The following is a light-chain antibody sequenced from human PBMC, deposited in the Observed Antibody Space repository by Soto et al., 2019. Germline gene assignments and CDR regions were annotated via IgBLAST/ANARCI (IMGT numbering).Light chain of an antibody. CDR2: AAS. J-gene: IGKJ5*01. V-gene: IGKV1-39*01. Sequence: DIQLTQSPSSLSASVGDRFTITCRSSQGISSYLNWYHQKPGKAPKLLIYAASSLQSGVPSRFSGSGSGTDFTLTISSLQPEDFATYYCQQSYSTSITFGQGTRLEI. CDR1: QGISSY. CDR3: QQSYSTSIT.